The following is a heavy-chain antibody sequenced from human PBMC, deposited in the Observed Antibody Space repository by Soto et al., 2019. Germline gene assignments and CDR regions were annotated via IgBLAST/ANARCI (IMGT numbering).Heavy chain of an antibody. J-gene: IGHJ6*02. V-gene: IGHV4-34*01. CDR1: GGSFSGYY. CDR3: ASLSPRYYGMDV. Sequence: PSETLSLTCAVYGGSFSGYYWSWIRQPPGKGLEWIGEINHSGSTNYNPSLKSRVTISVDTSKNQFSLKLSSVTAADTAVYYCASLSPRYYGMDVWGQGTTVTVSS. CDR2: INHSGST.